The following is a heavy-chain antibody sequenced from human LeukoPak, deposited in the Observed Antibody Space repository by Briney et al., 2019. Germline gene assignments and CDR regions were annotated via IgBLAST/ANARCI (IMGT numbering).Heavy chain of an antibody. CDR1: GYTFTSYY. Sequence: ASVKVSCKASGYTFTSYYMHWVRQAPGQGLEWMGIINPNGGSTSYAQKFQGRVTMTRDMSTSTVYMELSSLRSEDTAVYYCARVHNTAMVHFDYWGQGTLVTVSS. CDR2: INPNGGST. D-gene: IGHD5-18*01. CDR3: ARVHNTAMVHFDY. J-gene: IGHJ4*02. V-gene: IGHV1-46*01.